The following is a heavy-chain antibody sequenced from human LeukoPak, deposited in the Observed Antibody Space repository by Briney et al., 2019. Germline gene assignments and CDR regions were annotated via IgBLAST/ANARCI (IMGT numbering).Heavy chain of an antibody. CDR1: GGSMTSLY. J-gene: IGHJ4*02. V-gene: IGHV4-59*11. Sequence: SETLSLTCAVSGGSMTSLYWGYIRQAPGKGLEWIGFISWRGYTSYSPALKSRVAISVDTSKSQFSLRLSSMTAADTAFYYCARGRNDNGGMFFDSWAQGTLVTVSS. CDR3: ARGRNDNGGMFFDS. D-gene: IGHD4-23*01. CDR2: ISWRGYT.